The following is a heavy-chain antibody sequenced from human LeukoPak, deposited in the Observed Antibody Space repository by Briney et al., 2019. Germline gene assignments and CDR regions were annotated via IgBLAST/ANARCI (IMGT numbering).Heavy chain of an antibody. V-gene: IGHV3-30-3*01. CDR1: GFTFSSYA. Sequence: GGSLRLSCEASGFTFSSYAMHWVRQAPGKGLEWVAVISYDGSNKYYADSVKGRFTISRDNSKNTLYLQMNSLRAEDTAVYYCARDFESYYYGYFDSWGQGTLVTVSS. D-gene: IGHD3-10*01. CDR2: ISYDGSNK. CDR3: ARDFESYYYGYFDS. J-gene: IGHJ4*02.